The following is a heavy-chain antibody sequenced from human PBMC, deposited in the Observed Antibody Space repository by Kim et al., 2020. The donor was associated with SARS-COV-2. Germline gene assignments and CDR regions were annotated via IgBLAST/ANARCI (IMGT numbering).Heavy chain of an antibody. V-gene: IGHV3-53*01. CDR3: AREGKYYYDRSGYRGAFEY. CDR2: IYSGGST. CDR1: GFIVSSNY. Sequence: GGSLRLSCAASGFIVSSNYMSWVRQAPGKGLEWVSVIYSGGSTYYADSVKGRFTISRDNSKNTLYLQMNSLRAEDTAVYYCAREGKYYYDRSGYRGAFEYWGQGTLVTVSS. D-gene: IGHD3-22*01. J-gene: IGHJ4*02.